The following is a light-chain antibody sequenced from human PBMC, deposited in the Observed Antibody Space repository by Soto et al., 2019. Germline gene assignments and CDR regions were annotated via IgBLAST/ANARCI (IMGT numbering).Light chain of an antibody. CDR1: SGHNSHI. CDR2: LKGDGSY. Sequence: QLVLIQSPSASASLGSSVNLTCTLSSGHNSHIIAWHQHQPGRAPRHLMKLKGDGSYNKGSGIADRFSGSSSGADRYLTISNLQFEDEADYYCETWDNNIHVFGGGTKVTVL. V-gene: IGLV4-60*02. CDR3: ETWDNNIHV. J-gene: IGLJ2*01.